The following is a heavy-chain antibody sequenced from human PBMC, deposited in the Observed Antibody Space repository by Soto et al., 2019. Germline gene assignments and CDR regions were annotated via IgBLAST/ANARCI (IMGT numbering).Heavy chain of an antibody. CDR2: ISSSSSYI. D-gene: IGHD2-15*01. CDR1: GFTFSSYS. V-gene: IGHV3-21*01. J-gene: IGHJ6*02. CDR3: ARGDVVVVAATNFNYYYGMDV. Sequence: EVQLVESGGGLVKPGGSLRLSCAASGFTFSSYSMNWVRQAPGKGLEWVSSISSSSSYIYYADSVKGRFTISRDNAKNSLYLQMNGLRAEDTAVYYCARGDVVVVAATNFNYYYGMDVWGQGTTVTVSS.